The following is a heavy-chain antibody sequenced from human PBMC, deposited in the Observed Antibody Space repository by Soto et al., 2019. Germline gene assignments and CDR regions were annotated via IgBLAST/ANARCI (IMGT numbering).Heavy chain of an antibody. V-gene: IGHV3-23*01. CDR2: VSATAGTT. J-gene: IGHJ4*02. CDR1: ELTFRNYG. D-gene: IGHD3-16*01. Sequence: RLPNTASELTFRNYGMSRIRQAPGKGLEWVSLVSATAGTTYYTDSVKGRFTISRDNSRNTVYLQMKSLRADDTVVYYCAKDRFAGGFDYWGQGT. CDR3: AKDRFAGGFDY.